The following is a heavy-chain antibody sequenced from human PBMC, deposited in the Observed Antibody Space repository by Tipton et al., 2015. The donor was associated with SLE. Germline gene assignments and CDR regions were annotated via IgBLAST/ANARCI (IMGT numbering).Heavy chain of an antibody. J-gene: IGHJ6*02. CDR3: ARGPGSSSTEPDRESFFYYGMDV. CDR1: GGSITNYY. Sequence: TLSLTCTVSGGSITNYYWSWIRQPPGKGLECIGYILYSGSTNYNPSLKSRVTISVDTSKNQFSLKLSSVTAADTAVYYCARGPGSSSTEPDRESFFYYGMDVWGQVTTVTVPS. V-gene: IGHV4-59*08. D-gene: IGHD6-6*01. CDR2: ILYSGST.